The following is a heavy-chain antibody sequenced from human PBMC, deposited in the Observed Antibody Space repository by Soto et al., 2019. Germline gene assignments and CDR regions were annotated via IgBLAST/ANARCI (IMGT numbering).Heavy chain of an antibody. CDR1: GFTFSSYA. D-gene: IGHD3-9*01. V-gene: IGHV3-64D*08. J-gene: IGHJ4*02. CDR3: VKEITVVSYDILTGYYKGGGDY. Sequence: GGSLRLSCSASGFTFSSYAMHWVRQAPGKGLEYVSAISSNGGSTYYADSVKGRFTISRDNSKNTLYLQMSSLRAEDTAVYYCVKEITVVSYDILTGYYKGGGDYWGQGTLVTVSS. CDR2: ISSNGGST.